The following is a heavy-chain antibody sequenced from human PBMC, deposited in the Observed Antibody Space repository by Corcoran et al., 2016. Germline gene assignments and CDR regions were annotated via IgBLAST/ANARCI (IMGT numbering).Heavy chain of an antibody. CDR2: INHSGST. D-gene: IGHD2-2*01. V-gene: IGHV4-34*01. CDR1: GGSFSGYY. J-gene: IGHJ5*02. Sequence: QVQLQQWGAGLLKPSETLSLTCAVYGGSFSGYYWSWIRQPPGKGREWIGEINHSGSTNYNPSLKSRVTISVDTSKNQFSLKLSSVTAADTAVYYWARGGGRSGTDGFDPWGQGTLVTVSS. CDR3: ARGGGRSGTDGFDP.